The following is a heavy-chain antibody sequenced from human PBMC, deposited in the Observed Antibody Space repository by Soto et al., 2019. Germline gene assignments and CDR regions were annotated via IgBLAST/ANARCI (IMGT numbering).Heavy chain of an antibody. CDR2: INPSGGST. CDR1: GYTFTSYG. V-gene: IGHV1-46*01. CDR3: AREWRQLWPGYYGMDV. D-gene: IGHD5-18*01. Sequence: ASVKVSCKASGYTFTSYGISWVRQAPGQGLEWMGIINPSGGSTSYAQKFQGRVTMTRDTSTSTVYMELSSLRSEDTAVYYCAREWRQLWPGYYGMDVWGQGTTVTVSS. J-gene: IGHJ6*02.